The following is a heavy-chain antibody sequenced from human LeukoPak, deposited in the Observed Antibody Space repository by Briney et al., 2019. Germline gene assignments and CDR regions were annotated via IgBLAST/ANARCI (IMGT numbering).Heavy chain of an antibody. J-gene: IGHJ4*02. CDR3: AKPLVSDYYDSSGYWGY. CDR1: GFTFSIYA. V-gene: IGHV3-23*01. D-gene: IGHD3-22*01. Sequence: GGCLRLSCALSGFTFSIYAMSWVRQAPGKGLEWVSAISGSGDSTYYSDSVKGRVTISRDNSKNTLYVQMNSLRAEDTAVYYCAKPLVSDYYDSSGYWGYWGQGTLVTVSS. CDR2: ISGSGDST.